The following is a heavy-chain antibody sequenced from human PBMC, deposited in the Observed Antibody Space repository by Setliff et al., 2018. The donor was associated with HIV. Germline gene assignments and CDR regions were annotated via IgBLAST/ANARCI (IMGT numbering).Heavy chain of an antibody. J-gene: IGHJ6*02. CDR2: ISGSSGSTI. CDR1: GFIFNNYA. D-gene: IGHD4-17*01. Sequence: PGGSLRLSCAASGFIFNNYAMSWVRQAPGKGLEWVSVISGSSGSTIYYADSVKGRFTISRDNAKNSLHLQMNSLRAEDTAVYYCVRDATTATRNYYYGLDVWGQGTTVTVSS. V-gene: IGHV3-11*04. CDR3: VRDATTATRNYYYGLDV.